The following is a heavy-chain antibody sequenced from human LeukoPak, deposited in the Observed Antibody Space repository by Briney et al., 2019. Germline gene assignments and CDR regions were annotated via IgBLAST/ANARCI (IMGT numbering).Heavy chain of an antibody. D-gene: IGHD3-10*01. CDR2: VNPDDSDT. Sequence: GESLIISCKGSGYSFTSHWIGWVRQMPGKGLKWMGIVNPDDSDTIYSPSFQGQVTISADESITTVYLQWSSLKASDTAMYYCARLRWRRGGRSSFDYWGPGALVTVSS. V-gene: IGHV5-51*01. CDR1: GYSFTSHW. J-gene: IGHJ4*02. CDR3: ARLRWRRGGRSSFDY.